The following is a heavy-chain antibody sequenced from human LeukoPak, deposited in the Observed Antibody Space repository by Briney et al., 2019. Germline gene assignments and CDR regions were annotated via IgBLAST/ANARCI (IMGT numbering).Heavy chain of an antibody. V-gene: IGHV4-39*07. Sequence: SETLSLTCAVSGASISGSNYYWGWIRQPPGKGLEWIGNIYSSGSTYYNASLQSRVTISVDTSKNQFSLKLSSVTAADTAVYYCARDPWYYYGSGSYIDYWGQGTLVTVSS. CDR2: IYSSGST. CDR3: ARDPWYYYGSGSYIDY. CDR1: GASISGSNYY. D-gene: IGHD3-10*01. J-gene: IGHJ4*02.